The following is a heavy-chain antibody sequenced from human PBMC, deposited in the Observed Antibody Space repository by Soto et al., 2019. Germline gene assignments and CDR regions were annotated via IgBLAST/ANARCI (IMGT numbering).Heavy chain of an antibody. CDR3: ARGITTY. D-gene: IGHD3-22*01. CDR2: INHSGST. Sequence: SSETLSLTCAVYGGSLSGYYWSWIRQPPGKGLEWIGEINHSGSTNYNPSLKSRVTISVDTSKNQFSLKLSSVTAADTAVYYCARGITTYWGQGTLVTVSS. CDR1: GGSLSGYY. V-gene: IGHV4-34*01. J-gene: IGHJ4*02.